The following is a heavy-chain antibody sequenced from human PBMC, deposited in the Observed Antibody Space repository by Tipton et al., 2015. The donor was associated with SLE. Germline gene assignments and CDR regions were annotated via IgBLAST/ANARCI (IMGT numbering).Heavy chain of an antibody. Sequence: RSLRLSCAASGFTFSSYTMHWVRQAPGKGLEWVAVISYDGSNKYYADSVKGRFTISRDNSKNTLYLQMNSLRAEDTAVYYCAKGSPKWGGLGSWGQGTLVTVSS. CDR1: GFTFSSYT. CDR2: ISYDGSNK. D-gene: IGHD7-27*01. V-gene: IGHV3-30*04. J-gene: IGHJ4*02. CDR3: AKGSPKWGGLGS.